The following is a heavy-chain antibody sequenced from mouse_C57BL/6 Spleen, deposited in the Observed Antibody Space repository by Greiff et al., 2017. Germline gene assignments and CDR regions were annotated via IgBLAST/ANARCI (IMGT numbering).Heavy chain of an antibody. V-gene: IGHV1-15*01. CDR3: TRSPYYYGSSPSYWYFDV. Sequence: QVQLKQSGAELVRPGASVTLSCKASGYKFTDYEMHWVKQTPVHGLEWIGAIDPETGGTAYNQKFQGKAILTADKSSSTAYMELRSLTSEDSAVYYCTRSPYYYGSSPSYWYFDVWGTGTTVTVSS. D-gene: IGHD1-1*01. CDR1: GYKFTDYE. J-gene: IGHJ1*03. CDR2: IDPETGGT.